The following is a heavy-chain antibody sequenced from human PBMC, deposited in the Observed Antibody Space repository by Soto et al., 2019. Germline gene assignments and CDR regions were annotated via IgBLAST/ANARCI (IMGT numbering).Heavy chain of an antibody. CDR1: GFTFSSYG. Sequence: PGGSLRLSCAASGFTFSSYGMHWVRQAPGKGLEWVAVIWYDGSNKYYADSVKGRFTISRDNSKNTLYLQMNSLRAEDTAVYYYAREGKDIVATIRPYYFDYWGQGTLVTVSS. J-gene: IGHJ4*02. D-gene: IGHD5-12*01. CDR3: AREGKDIVATIRPYYFDY. CDR2: IWYDGSNK. V-gene: IGHV3-33*01.